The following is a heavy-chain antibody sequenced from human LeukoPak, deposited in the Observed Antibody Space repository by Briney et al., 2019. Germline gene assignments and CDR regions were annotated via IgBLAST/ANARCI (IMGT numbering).Heavy chain of an antibody. D-gene: IGHD6-13*01. Sequence: GGSLRLSCAASGFTFSSYGMHWVRQAPGKGLEWVSAISGSGGSTYYADSVKGRFTISRDNSKNTLYLQMNSLRAEDTAVYYCARGGPAAGRFDYWGQGTLVTVSS. CDR3: ARGGPAAGRFDY. V-gene: IGHV3-NL1*01. CDR1: GFTFSSYG. J-gene: IGHJ4*02. CDR2: ISGSGGST.